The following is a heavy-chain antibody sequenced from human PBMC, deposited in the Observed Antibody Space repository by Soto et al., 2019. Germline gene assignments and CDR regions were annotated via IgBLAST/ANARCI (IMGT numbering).Heavy chain of an antibody. CDR2: MNPNSGNT. CDR1: GYTFTSYD. CDR3: ARRRGYCSGCSCHSSNWFDP. D-gene: IGHD2-15*01. J-gene: IGHJ5*02. Sequence: QVQLVQSGAEVKKPGASVKVSCKASGYTFTSYDINWVRQATGQGLEWMGWMNPNSGNTGYAQKFQGRVTMTRNTSISTAYMELSSLRAEDTAVYYCARRRGYCSGCSCHSSNWFDPWGQVTLVTVSS. V-gene: IGHV1-8*01.